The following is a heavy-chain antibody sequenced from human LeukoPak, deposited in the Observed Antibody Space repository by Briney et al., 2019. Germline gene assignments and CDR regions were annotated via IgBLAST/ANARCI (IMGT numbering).Heavy chain of an antibody. V-gene: IGHV3-33*01. D-gene: IGHD6-19*01. CDR2: IWYDGSNK. CDR3: AREDSGWSSFYCYYYYGMDV. J-gene: IGHJ6*02. CDR1: GFTFSSYG. Sequence: PGGSLRLSCAASGFTFSSYGMHWVRQAPGKGLEWVAVIWYDGSNKYYADSVKGRFTISRDNSKNTLYLQMNSLRAEDTAVYYCAREDSGWSSFYCYYYYGMDVWGQGTTVTVSS.